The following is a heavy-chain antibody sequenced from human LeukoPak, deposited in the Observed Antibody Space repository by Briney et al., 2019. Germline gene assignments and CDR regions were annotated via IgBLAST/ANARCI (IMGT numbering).Heavy chain of an antibody. J-gene: IGHJ5*02. V-gene: IGHV3-66*03. CDR2: IRDSGEA. Sequence: GGSLRLSCAVSVFRVCDYYMSWVRQAPGKGRVWVGLIRDSGEAFYADFARGRFAISRDESENKLYLQMNSLRVEDTAVYFCARDRAANQDWVEFDPWGQGTPVIVSS. D-gene: IGHD3/OR15-3a*01. CDR3: ARDRAANQDWVEFDP. CDR1: VFRVCDYY.